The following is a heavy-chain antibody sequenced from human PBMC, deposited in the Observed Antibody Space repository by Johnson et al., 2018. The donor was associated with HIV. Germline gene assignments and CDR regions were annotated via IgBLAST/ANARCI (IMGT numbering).Heavy chain of an antibody. CDR2: ISSSSSTI. Sequence: VQLVESGGDLVQPGGSLGLSCAASGFTFSSYSMNWVRQAPGKGLEWVSYISSSSSTIYYADSVKGRFTISRDNAKNSLYLQMNSLRAEDTAVYFCAMVQRSGWFHTDAFDLWGQVTMVTVSS. V-gene: IGHV3-48*01. D-gene: IGHD6-19*01. CDR1: GFTFSSYS. CDR3: AMVQRSGWFHTDAFDL. J-gene: IGHJ3*01.